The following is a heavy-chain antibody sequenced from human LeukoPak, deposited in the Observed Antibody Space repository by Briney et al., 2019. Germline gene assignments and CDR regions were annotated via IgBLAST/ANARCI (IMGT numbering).Heavy chain of an antibody. J-gene: IGHJ6*02. CDR1: GFTFSSYA. V-gene: IGHV3-23*01. Sequence: GGSLRLSCAASGFTFSSYAMSWVRQAPGKGLGWVSAISGSGGSTYYADSVKGRFTISRDNSKNTLYLQMNSLRAEDTAVYYCARARDYYYYGMDVWGQGTTVTVSS. D-gene: IGHD3-10*01. CDR3: ARARDYYYYGMDV. CDR2: ISGSGGST.